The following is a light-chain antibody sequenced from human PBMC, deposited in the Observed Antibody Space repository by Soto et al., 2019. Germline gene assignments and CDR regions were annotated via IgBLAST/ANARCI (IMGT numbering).Light chain of an antibody. J-gene: IGLJ2*01. V-gene: IGLV1-51*02. CDR3: GTWDSSLSGGRVV. Sequence: QSVLTQPPSVSAAPGQMVTISCSGSSSNIGNNYVSWYQQLPGTAPKLLIFENNQRPSGIPDRFSGSKSGTSATLGITGLQTGDEAHYYCGTWDSSLSGGRVVFGGGTKVTVL. CDR2: ENN. CDR1: SSNIGNNY.